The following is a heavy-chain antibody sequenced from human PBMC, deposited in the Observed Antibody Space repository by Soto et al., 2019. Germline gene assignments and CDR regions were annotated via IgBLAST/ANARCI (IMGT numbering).Heavy chain of an antibody. CDR2: ISYDGSNK. D-gene: IGHD6-13*01. Sequence: QVQLVESGGGVVQPGRSLRLSCAASGFTFSSYAMHWVRQAPGKGLEWVAVISYDGSNKYYADSVKGRFTISRDNSKNTLYLQMNSPRAEATAVYYCARVSDFRCSSWYNRYWGQGTLVTVSS. J-gene: IGHJ4*02. CDR3: ARVSDFRCSSWYNRY. CDR1: GFTFSSYA. V-gene: IGHV3-30-3*01.